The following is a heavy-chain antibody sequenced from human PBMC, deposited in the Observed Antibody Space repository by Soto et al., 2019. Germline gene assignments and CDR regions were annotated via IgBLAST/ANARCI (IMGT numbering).Heavy chain of an antibody. CDR3: ARADGYNFDTWFDP. D-gene: IGHD1-1*01. CDR2: INTGTGQR. V-gene: IGHV1-3*04. CDR1: GYTFRSYA. Sequence: QVPLEQSGAEVRKPGASVNVSCKTSGYTFRSYAMHWVRQAPGHGLEWMGWINTGTGQRKYSQKMQGRVSLTTDTSAHTAYMELSRLTSADTAVYYCARADGYNFDTWFDPWGQGTLVTVSS. J-gene: IGHJ5*02.